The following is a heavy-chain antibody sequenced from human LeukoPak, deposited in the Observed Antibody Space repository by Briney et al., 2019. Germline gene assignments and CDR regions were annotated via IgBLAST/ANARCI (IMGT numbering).Heavy chain of an antibody. Sequence: GGSLRLSSAACGFTFSSYSMNWVRQAPGKGLEWVSSISSSSSYIYYADSVKGRFTISRDNAKNSLYLQMNSLRAEDTAVYYCARELAGWFGEFEYYGMDLWGQGTTVTVSS. CDR2: ISSSSSYI. CDR3: ARELAGWFGEFEYYGMDL. V-gene: IGHV3-21*01. CDR1: GFTFSSYS. J-gene: IGHJ6*01. D-gene: IGHD3-10*01.